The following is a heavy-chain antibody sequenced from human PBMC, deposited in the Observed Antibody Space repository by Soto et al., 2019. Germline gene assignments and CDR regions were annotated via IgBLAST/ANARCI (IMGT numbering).Heavy chain of an antibody. CDR3: ARVPSSSGRAHFDY. J-gene: IGHJ4*02. D-gene: IGHD2-15*01. V-gene: IGHV3-30-3*01. Sequence: QVQLVESGGGVVQPGRSLRLSCAASGFTFSSYAMHWVRQAPGKGLEWVAVISYDGSNKYYADSVKGRLPISRDNSKNTLYLQMNSPRAEDTAVYYCARVPSSSGRAHFDYWGQGTLVTVSS. CDR2: ISYDGSNK. CDR1: GFTFSSYA.